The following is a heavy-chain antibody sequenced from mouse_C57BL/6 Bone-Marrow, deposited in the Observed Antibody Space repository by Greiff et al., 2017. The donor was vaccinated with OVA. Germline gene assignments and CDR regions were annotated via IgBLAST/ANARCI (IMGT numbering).Heavy chain of an antibody. CDR2: IWSGGST. V-gene: IGHV2-4*01. D-gene: IGHD1-1*01. CDR1: GFSLTSYG. Sequence: VKLQESGPGLVQPSQSLSITCTVSGFSLTSYGVHWVRQPPGKGLEWLGVIWSGGSTDYNAAFTSRLSISKDNSKSQVFFKMNSLQADDTAIYYCAKPLTVVAPYYAMDYWGQGTSVTVSS. J-gene: IGHJ4*01. CDR3: AKPLTVVAPYYAMDY.